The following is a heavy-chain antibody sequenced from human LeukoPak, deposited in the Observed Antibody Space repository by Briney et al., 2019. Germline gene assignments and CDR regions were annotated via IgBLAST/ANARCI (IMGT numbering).Heavy chain of an antibody. CDR2: IYYRGTS. CDR3: ARTTVTPEFDY. V-gene: IGHV4-39*01. Sequence: SETLSLTCTVSGGXISSSNYYWGWIRQPPGKGLEWIGSIYYRGTSYYNPSLKSRVTISVDTSKNQFSLRLSSVTAADTAVYYCARTTVTPEFDYWGQGSLVTVSS. CDR1: GGXISSSNYY. D-gene: IGHD4-17*01. J-gene: IGHJ4*02.